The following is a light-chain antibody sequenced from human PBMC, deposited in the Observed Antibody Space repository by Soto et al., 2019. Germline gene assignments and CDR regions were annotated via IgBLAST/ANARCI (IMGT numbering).Light chain of an antibody. CDR2: GAS. Sequence: ETVMTQSPDTLSVSPGERATLSCRASQSVSSKLAWYQQKPGQAPRHLIFGASTRATGIPARFSGSGSGTEFTLTISSLQSEDFAVYYCQQYNTRPPYTFGQGTKLEIK. J-gene: IGKJ2*01. V-gene: IGKV3-15*01. CDR1: QSVSSK. CDR3: QQYNTRPPYT.